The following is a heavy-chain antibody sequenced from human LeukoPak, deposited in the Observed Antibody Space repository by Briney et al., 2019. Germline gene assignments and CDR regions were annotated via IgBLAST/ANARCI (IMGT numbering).Heavy chain of an antibody. D-gene: IGHD1-26*01. Sequence: PGGSLRLSCAASGFTFSSYSMNWVRQAPGKGLEWVSYISSSSSTIYYADSVKGRFTISRDNAKNSLYLQMNSLRAEDTAVYYCAKDWDLGRSPNDYWGQGTLVTVSS. CDR2: ISSSSSTI. CDR1: GFTFSSYS. J-gene: IGHJ4*02. V-gene: IGHV3-48*01. CDR3: AKDWDLGRSPNDY.